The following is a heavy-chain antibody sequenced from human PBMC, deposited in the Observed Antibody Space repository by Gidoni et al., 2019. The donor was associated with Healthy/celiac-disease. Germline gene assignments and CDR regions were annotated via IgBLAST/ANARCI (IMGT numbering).Heavy chain of an antibody. Sequence: QVQLVQSGAEVKKPGASGKVSCKASGYTVTSYYMHWVRQAPGQGLEWMGIINPMGCSTSYAQKFQGRVTMSRDTSTSTVYMELSSLRSEDTAVYYCAIDHISQVDYWGQGTLVTVSS. V-gene: IGHV1-46*01. CDR2: INPMGCST. D-gene: IGHD2-21*01. CDR3: AIDHISQVDY. J-gene: IGHJ4*02. CDR1: GYTVTSYY.